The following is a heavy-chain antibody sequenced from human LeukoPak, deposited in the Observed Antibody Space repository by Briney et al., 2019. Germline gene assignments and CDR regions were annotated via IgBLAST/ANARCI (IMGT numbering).Heavy chain of an antibody. CDR3: AKGFLAAAGTFDY. CDR2: ISYDGSNK. J-gene: IGHJ4*02. V-gene: IGHV3-30*18. D-gene: IGHD6-13*01. Sequence: GRSLRLSCAASGFTFSSYGMHWVRQAPGKGLEWVAVISYDGSNKYYADSVKGRFTISRDNSKNTLYLQTNSLRAEDTAVYYCAKGFLAAAGTFDYWGQGTLVTVSS. CDR1: GFTFSSYG.